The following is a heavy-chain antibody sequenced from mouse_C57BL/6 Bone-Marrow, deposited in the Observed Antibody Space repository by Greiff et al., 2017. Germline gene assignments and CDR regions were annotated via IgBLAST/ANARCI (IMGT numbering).Heavy chain of an antibody. CDR3: TRNYYGSSYWYFDV. Sequence: QVQLQQSGAELVRPGASVTLSCKASGYTFTDYEMHWVKQTPVHGLEWIGAIDPETGGTAYNQKFKGKAILTADKSSSTAYMGLRSLTSEDSAVYYCTRNYYGSSYWYFDVWGTGTTVTVSS. CDR2: IDPETGGT. V-gene: IGHV1-15*01. CDR1: GYTFTDYE. J-gene: IGHJ1*03. D-gene: IGHD1-1*01.